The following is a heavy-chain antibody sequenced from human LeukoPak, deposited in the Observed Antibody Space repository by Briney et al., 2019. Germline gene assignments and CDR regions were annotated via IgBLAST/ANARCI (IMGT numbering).Heavy chain of an antibody. CDR1: GFTFSDYY. J-gene: IGHJ4*02. Sequence: GGFLRLSFAASGFTFSDYYMSWIRQAPGKGLEWVSYISSSGSTIYYADSVKGRFTISRDNAKNSLYLQMNSLRAEDTAVYYCAREDSVTMVRGVTIDYWGQGTLVTVSS. D-gene: IGHD3-10*01. V-gene: IGHV3-11*01. CDR2: ISSSGSTI. CDR3: AREDSVTMVRGVTIDY.